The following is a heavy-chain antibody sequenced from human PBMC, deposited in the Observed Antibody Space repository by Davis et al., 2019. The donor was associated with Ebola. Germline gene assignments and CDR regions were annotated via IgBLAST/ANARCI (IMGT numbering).Heavy chain of an antibody. V-gene: IGHV3-48*01. CDR2: ISRSGTTI. CDR3: SRERSAWGRGGMDV. CDR1: GFTISSNS. D-gene: IGHD6-19*01. J-gene: IGHJ6*02. Sequence: PGGSLRLSCAASGFTISSNSMNWVRQAPGKGLEWVSYISRSGTTIYYADSVKGRFTISRDNSKNTLYLQMNSLGAEDTAVYYCSRERSAWGRGGMDVWGQGTTVTVSS.